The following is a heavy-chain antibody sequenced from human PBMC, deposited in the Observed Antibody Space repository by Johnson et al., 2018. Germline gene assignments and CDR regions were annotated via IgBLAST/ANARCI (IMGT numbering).Heavy chain of an antibody. J-gene: IGHJ1*01. V-gene: IGHV3-21*01. CDR3: ARSQSAYYGDYVGAEYFQH. CDR2: ISSSSSYI. D-gene: IGHD4-17*01. Sequence: VQLGQSGGGLVKPGGSLRLSCAASGFTFSSYSMNWVRQAPGKGLEWVSSISSSSSYIHYADSLKGRFTISRDNAKNSLYLQMTSLRAEDTAVYYCARSQSAYYGDYVGAEYFQHWGQGTLVTVSS. CDR1: GFTFSSYS.